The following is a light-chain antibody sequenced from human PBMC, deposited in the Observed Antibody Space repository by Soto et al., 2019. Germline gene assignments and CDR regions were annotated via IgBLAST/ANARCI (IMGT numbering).Light chain of an antibody. CDR1: QSVSSN. J-gene: IGKJ4*01. CDR2: DAS. CDR3: QQRSNWPPLT. Sequence: EIVWTQSPGTLSLSPGERATLSCRASQSVSSNLTWYQQKPGQAPRLLIYDASTRATGIPARFSGSGSGTDFTLTISSLEPEDFAVYYCQQRSNWPPLTFGGGTKVDI. V-gene: IGKV3-11*01.